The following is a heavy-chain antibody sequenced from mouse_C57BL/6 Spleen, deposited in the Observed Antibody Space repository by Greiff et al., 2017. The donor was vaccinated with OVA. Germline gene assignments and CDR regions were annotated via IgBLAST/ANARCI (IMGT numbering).Heavy chain of an antibody. J-gene: IGHJ2*01. CDR3: TTSTMVTEGNFDY. CDR2: IYPGNSDT. CDR1: GYTFTSYW. D-gene: IGHD2-2*01. V-gene: IGHV1-5*01. Sequence: VQLQQSGTVLARPGASVKMSCKTSGYTFTSYWMHWVKQRPGQGLEWIGAIYPGNSDTSYNQKFKGKAKLTAVTSASTAYMELSSLTNEDSAVYYCTTSTMVTEGNFDYWGQGTTLTVSS.